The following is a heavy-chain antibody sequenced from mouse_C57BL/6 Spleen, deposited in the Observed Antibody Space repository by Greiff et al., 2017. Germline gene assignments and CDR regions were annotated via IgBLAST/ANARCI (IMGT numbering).Heavy chain of an antibody. J-gene: IGHJ4*01. CDR3: ANYGSSYVGYAMDY. CDR2: INPNNGGT. D-gene: IGHD1-1*01. V-gene: IGHV1-26*01. CDR1: GYTFTDYY. Sequence: EVQLQQSGPELVKPGASVKISCKASGYTFTDYYMNWVKQSHGKSLEWIGDINPNNGGTSYNQKFKGKATLTVDKSSSTAYMELRSLTSEDSAVYYCANYGSSYVGYAMDYWGQGTSVTVSS.